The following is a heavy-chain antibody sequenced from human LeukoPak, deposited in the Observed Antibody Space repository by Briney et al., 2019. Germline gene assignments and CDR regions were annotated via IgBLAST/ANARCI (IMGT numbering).Heavy chain of an antibody. Sequence: ASVKVSCKASGYTFTGYYMHWVRQAPGQGLEWMGWITPNSGGTKYAQKFQGRVTMTRDMSISTAYMELSRLRSDDTAVYYCARGLGGDLDYWGQGTLVTVSS. CDR3: ARGLGGDLDY. V-gene: IGHV1-2*02. CDR1: GYTFTGYY. D-gene: IGHD2-21*01. CDR2: ITPNSGGT. J-gene: IGHJ4*02.